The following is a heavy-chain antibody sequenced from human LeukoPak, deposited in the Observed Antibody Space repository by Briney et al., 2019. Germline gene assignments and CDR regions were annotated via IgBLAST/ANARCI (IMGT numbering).Heavy chain of an antibody. V-gene: IGHV3-33*01. CDR2: MWHDGIKK. CDR1: GFTFSTSG. Sequence: GGSLRLSCAASGFTFSTSGMHWVRQAPGKGLEWVAVMWHDGIKKYYPDSVKGRFTVSRDTSRNMVYLQMNSLRDEDTAVYYCARGGSDWSYFDLWGQGTLVTVSS. J-gene: IGHJ4*02. D-gene: IGHD3-9*01. CDR3: ARGGSDWSYFDL.